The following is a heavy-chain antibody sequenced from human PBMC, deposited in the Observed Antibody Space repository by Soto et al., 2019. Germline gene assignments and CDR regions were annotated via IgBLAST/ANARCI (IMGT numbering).Heavy chain of an antibody. CDR3: ARAPKLELHAFDI. Sequence: ASVKVSCKASGYTFTSYYMHWVRQAPGQGLEWMGIINPSGGSTSYAQKFQGRVTVTRDTSTSTVYMELSSLRSEDTAVYYCARAPKLELHAFDIWGQGTVVTVSS. J-gene: IGHJ3*02. CDR1: GYTFTSYY. CDR2: INPSGGST. V-gene: IGHV1-46*01. D-gene: IGHD1-7*01.